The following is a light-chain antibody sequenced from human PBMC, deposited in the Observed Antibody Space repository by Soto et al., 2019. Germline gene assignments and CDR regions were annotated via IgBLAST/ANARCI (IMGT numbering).Light chain of an antibody. J-gene: IGKJ1*01. CDR2: DAS. CDR1: QSISTY. Sequence: DIQMTQSPSSLSASVGARITIHCRASQSISTYVNWYQQKPGKAPKLLIYDASSLETGVPSRFSGSGSGTEFTLIISSLQPDDFATYYCQQYSSYPWTFGQGTKVDIK. CDR3: QQYSSYPWT. V-gene: IGKV1-5*01.